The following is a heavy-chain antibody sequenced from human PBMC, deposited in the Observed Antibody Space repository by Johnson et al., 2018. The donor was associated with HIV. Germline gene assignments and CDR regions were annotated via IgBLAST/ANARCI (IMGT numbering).Heavy chain of an antibody. CDR3: ARDLRNSGWSNGFDV. J-gene: IGHJ3*01. D-gene: IGHD6-19*01. CDR1: GFTFSSYG. V-gene: IGHV3-30*02. Sequence: QVQLVESGGGVVQPGGSLRLSCAASGFTFSSYGMHWVRQAPGKGLEWVAFIRYDGSNKYYADSVKGRFTISRDNSKNTLYLQMNSLRAEDTALYYCARDLRNSGWSNGFDVWSQGTMVTVSS. CDR2: IRYDGSNK.